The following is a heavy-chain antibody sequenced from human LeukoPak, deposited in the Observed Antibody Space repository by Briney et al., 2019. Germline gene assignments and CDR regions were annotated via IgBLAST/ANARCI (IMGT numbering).Heavy chain of an antibody. CDR1: GFTFSSYS. Sequence: GSLRLSCAASGFTFSSYSMNWVRQAPGKGLEWASSISSSSSYIYYADSVKGRFTISRDNAKNSLYLQMNSLRAEDTAVYYCASRIAVAGPFDYWGQGTLVTVSS. V-gene: IGHV3-21*01. CDR3: ASRIAVAGPFDY. CDR2: ISSSSSYI. J-gene: IGHJ4*02. D-gene: IGHD6-19*01.